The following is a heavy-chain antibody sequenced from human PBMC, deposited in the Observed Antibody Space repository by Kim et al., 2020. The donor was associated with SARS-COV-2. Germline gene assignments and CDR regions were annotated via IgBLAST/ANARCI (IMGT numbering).Heavy chain of an antibody. V-gene: IGHV4-34*01. CDR3: ARGDSAGTADYYYYGMDV. D-gene: IGHD6-13*01. Sequence: SETLSLTCAVYGGSFSGYYWSWIRQPPGKGLEWIGEINHSGSTNYNPSLKSRVTISVDTSKNQFSLKLSSVTAADTAVYYCARGDSAGTADYYYYGMDVWGQGTTVTVSS. CDR2: INHSGST. J-gene: IGHJ6*02. CDR1: GGSFSGYY.